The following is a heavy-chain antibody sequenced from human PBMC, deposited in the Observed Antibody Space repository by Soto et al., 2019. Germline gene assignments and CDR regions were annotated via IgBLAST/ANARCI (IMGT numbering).Heavy chain of an antibody. V-gene: IGHV1-69*12. Sequence: QVQLVQSGAEVKKPGSSVKVSCKASGGTFSSYAISWVRQAPGQGLEWMGGITPIFGTANYAQKFQGRVTITADESTSTAYMELSSLRSEDTAVYYCARDLPSDYYYGMDVWGQGTTVTVSS. J-gene: IGHJ6*02. CDR2: ITPIFGTA. CDR1: GGTFSSYA. CDR3: ARDLPSDYYYGMDV.